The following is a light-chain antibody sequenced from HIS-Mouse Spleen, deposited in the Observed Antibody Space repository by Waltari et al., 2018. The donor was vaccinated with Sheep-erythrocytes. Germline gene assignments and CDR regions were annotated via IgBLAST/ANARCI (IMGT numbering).Light chain of an antibody. CDR2: KAS. J-gene: IGKJ4*01. CDR1: QSISSW. Sequence: DIQMTQSPSTLSASVGDRVTITCRASQSISSWLAWYQQKPGKAPKLLIYKASSLESGVPSRFSGSGSGTDFTLTISSLQPEDFATYYCQQANSFTFGGGTKVEIK. CDR3: QQANSFT. V-gene: IGKV1-5*03.